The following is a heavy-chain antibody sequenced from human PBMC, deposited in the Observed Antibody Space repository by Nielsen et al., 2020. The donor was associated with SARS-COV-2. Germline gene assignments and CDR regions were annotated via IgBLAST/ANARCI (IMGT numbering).Heavy chain of an antibody. J-gene: IGHJ5*02. CDR1: GGSSSRYY. CDR3: ASFHASGYCQS. D-gene: IGHD5-12*01. CDR2: IYYTGEA. Sequence: SETLSLTCTVSGGSSSRYYWSWIRQPPGKGLEWIGFIYYTGEAEHNPSLKSRVSLSVDTSRIQFSLRVTSVTAADTAVYYCASFHASGYCQSWGPGTLVTVSS. V-gene: IGHV4-59*08.